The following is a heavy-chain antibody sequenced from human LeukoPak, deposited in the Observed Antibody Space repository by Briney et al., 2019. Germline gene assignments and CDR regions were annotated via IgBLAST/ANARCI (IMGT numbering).Heavy chain of an antibody. D-gene: IGHD6-13*01. CDR3: ARVIPAAHTDY. V-gene: IGHV1-46*02. CDR2: INPSGGGA. J-gene: IGHJ4*02. Sequence: ASVKVPCKASGYNFNNYYIHWVRQAPGQGLEWMGIINPSGGGATYAQKFQGRVTMTRDTSTSTVYMELSSLRSEDTAVYYCARVIPAAHTDYWGQGTLVTVSS. CDR1: GYNFNNYY.